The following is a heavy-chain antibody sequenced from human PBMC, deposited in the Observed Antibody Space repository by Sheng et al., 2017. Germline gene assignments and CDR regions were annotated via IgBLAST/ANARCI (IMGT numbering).Heavy chain of an antibody. V-gene: IGHV1-69*10. D-gene: IGHD2-2*01. J-gene: IGHJ4*02. Sequence: QVQLVQSGAEVKKPGSSVKVSCKASGGTFSNYDIRWVRQAPGQGLEWMGGIIPMAGIAKYAQMFQGRIRITADKSTSTADMTLSSLRSEDTAVYYCVISPGRGLKKWGQGTLDTVSS. CDR3: VISPGRGLKK. CDR1: GGTFSNYD. CDR2: IIPMAGIA.